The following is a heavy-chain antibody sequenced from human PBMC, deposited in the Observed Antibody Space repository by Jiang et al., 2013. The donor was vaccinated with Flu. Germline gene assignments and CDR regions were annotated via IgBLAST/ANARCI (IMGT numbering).Heavy chain of an antibody. Sequence: SSSSYVLGLDPPAPRKGLEWIGSIYYSGSTYYNPSLKSRVTISVDTSKNQFSLKLSSVTAADTAVYYCARIITMVRGVTRYYFDYWGQGTLVTVSS. V-gene: IGHV4-39*01. J-gene: IGHJ4*02. CDR2: IYYSGST. CDR3: ARIITMVRGVTRYYFDY. D-gene: IGHD3-10*01. CDR1: SSSSYV.